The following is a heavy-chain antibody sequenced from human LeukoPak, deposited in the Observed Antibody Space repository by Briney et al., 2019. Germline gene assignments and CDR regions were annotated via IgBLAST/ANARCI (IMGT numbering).Heavy chain of an antibody. CDR1: GYTFTNYG. CDR2: ISAYNGNT. V-gene: IGHV1-18*01. CDR3: AWTYHDSSGKSNWFDP. D-gene: IGHD3-22*01. Sequence: ASVKVSCKASGYTFTNYGSSWVRQAPGQGLEWMGWISAYNGNTKYAQKFQGRATMTTETSTSTAYMELRSLRSDDTAFYYCAWTYHDSSGKSNWFDPWGQGTLVTVSS. J-gene: IGHJ5*02.